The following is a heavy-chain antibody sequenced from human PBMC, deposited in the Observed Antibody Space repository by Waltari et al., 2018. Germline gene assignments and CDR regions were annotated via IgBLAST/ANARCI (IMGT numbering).Heavy chain of an antibody. V-gene: IGHV4-34*01. J-gene: IGHJ4*02. D-gene: IGHD2-21*01. CDR3: ARTVRGFYFD. Sequence: QVQLQQWGAGLLKPSETLSLTCAVYGGSFSGYYWGWIRQPPGKGLEWIGEINHSGSTNYNPSLKSRVTISVDTSKNQFSLKLSSVTAADTAVYYCARTVRGFYFDWGQGTLVTVSS. CDR1: GGSFSGYY. CDR2: INHSGST.